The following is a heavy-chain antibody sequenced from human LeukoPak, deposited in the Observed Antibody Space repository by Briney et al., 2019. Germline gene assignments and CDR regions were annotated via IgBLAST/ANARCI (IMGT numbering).Heavy chain of an antibody. CDR3: AGGYSFGPYGMDV. CDR1: GFPFSSST. V-gene: IGHV3-64D*09. D-gene: IGHD5-18*01. Sequence: GGSLRLSCSASGFPFSSSTMHWVRQAPGKGLEYVSAISDSGGSTYYADSVKGRFTISRDNSKNTLYLQMSSLRAEDTAVYFCAGGYSFGPYGMDVWGQGTTVTVSS. J-gene: IGHJ6*02. CDR2: ISDSGGST.